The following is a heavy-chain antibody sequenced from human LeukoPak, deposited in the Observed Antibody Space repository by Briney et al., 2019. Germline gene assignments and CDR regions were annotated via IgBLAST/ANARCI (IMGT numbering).Heavy chain of an antibody. D-gene: IGHD3-10*01. CDR3: SRGDDFSGDN. J-gene: IGHJ4*02. CDR2: IHPDGNEK. CDR1: GFNFRTYW. V-gene: IGHV3-7*04. Sequence: GGSLRLSCAASGFNFRTYWMSWVRQVPGKGLEWVANIHPDGNEKYHVDSVKGRFTIFRDNAKNFLYLQMSSLRAEDTALYYCSRGDDFSGDNWGQGTLVTVSS.